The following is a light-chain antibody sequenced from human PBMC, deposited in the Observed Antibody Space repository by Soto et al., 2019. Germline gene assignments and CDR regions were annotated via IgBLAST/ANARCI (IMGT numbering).Light chain of an antibody. V-gene: IGKV3-15*01. J-gene: IGKJ1*01. CDR2: GAS. CDR3: HQYENWPRT. Sequence: EIVMTQSPATLSVSPGERATHSCRASQSVNRNLAWYQQKLGQAPRLLIYGASSRATGILARFSGGGSGTDFSHSLSSLQSEGVAVYHCHQYENWPRTFSHGTKVEI. CDR1: QSVNRN.